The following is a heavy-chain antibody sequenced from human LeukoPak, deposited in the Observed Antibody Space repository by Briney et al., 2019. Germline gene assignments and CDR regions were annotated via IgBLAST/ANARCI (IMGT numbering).Heavy chain of an antibody. Sequence: PGRSLRLSCAASGFTFRSYGMHWVRQAPGKGLEWVAVISYDGSNKYYADSVKGRFTISRDNSKNTLYLQMNSLRAEDTAVYYCAPSEGAVHLPYYWGQGTLVTVSS. CDR2: ISYDGSNK. D-gene: IGHD3-16*01. J-gene: IGHJ4*02. CDR1: GFTFRSYG. CDR3: APSEGAVHLPYY. V-gene: IGHV3-30*03.